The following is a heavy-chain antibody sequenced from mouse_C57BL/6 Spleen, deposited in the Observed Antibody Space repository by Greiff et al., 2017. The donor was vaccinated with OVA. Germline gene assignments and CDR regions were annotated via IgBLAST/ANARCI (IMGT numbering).Heavy chain of an antibody. Sequence: EVKLVESGGGLVQPGCSLSLSCAASGFTFTDYYMSWVRQPPGKALEWLGFIRNKANGYTTEYSASVKGRFTISRDNSQSILYLQMNALRAEDSATYYCARWVYYAMDYWGQGTSVTVSS. CDR3: ARWVYYAMDY. J-gene: IGHJ4*01. CDR1: GFTFTDYY. V-gene: IGHV7-3*01. CDR2: IRNKANGYTT.